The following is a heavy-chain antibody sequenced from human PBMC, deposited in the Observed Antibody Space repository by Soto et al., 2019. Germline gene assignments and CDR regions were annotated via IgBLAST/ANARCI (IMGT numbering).Heavy chain of an antibody. D-gene: IGHD3-22*01. J-gene: IGHJ4*02. CDR2: ISAYNGNT. V-gene: IGHV1-18*01. Sequence: QVKLVQSATEVKKPGASMKVSCKASGYSFGTSGISWVRQAPGQGLEWMGWISAYNGNTNYEQKLQDRVTMTTDTSTNTAYLELRSLRSDDTAVYYCARAGQYYDSSGYANWGQGTLVTVSS. CDR1: GYSFGTSG. CDR3: ARAGQYYDSSGYAN.